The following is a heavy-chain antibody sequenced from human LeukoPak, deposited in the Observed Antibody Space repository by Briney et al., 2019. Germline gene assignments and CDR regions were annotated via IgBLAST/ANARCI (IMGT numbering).Heavy chain of an antibody. Sequence: GGSLRLSCAASGFTFSSYGMHWVRQAPGKGLEWVAVISYDGSNKYYADSVKGRFTISRDNSKNTLYLQVNSLRAEDTAVYYCAKDAGPDIVVVPAALDYWGQGTLVTVSS. D-gene: IGHD2-2*01. CDR1: GFTFSSYG. CDR3: AKDAGPDIVVVPAALDY. CDR2: ISYDGSNK. J-gene: IGHJ4*02. V-gene: IGHV3-30*18.